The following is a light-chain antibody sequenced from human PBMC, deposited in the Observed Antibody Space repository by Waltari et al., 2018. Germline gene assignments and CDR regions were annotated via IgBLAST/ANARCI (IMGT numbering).Light chain of an antibody. J-gene: IGKJ1*01. Sequence: DIQMTQSPSSLSASVGDRVTITCRASQSISSYLSWYQQKPGRDPKLLIYAASSLESGVPSRFSGSGSGRDFTLLISSLQPEDFATYSCQQSYSQTRTFGQGTKVEI. CDR2: AAS. CDR3: QQSYSQTRT. V-gene: IGKV1-39*01. CDR1: QSISSY.